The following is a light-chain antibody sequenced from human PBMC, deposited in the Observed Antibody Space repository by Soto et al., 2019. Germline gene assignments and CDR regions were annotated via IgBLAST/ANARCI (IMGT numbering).Light chain of an antibody. CDR3: QQYGSSPTVT. Sequence: EIVMTQSPATLSVSPGEGATLSCRASQSVSSNLAWYQQKPCQAPRALTYGASSRATGIPARFSGSGSETEFTPTISSLQSEDFAVYYCQQYGSSPTVTFGQGTKVDIK. V-gene: IGKV3-15*01. J-gene: IGKJ1*01. CDR2: GAS. CDR1: QSVSSN.